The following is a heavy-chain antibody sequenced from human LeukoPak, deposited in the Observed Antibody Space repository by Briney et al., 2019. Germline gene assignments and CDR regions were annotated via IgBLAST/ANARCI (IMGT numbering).Heavy chain of an antibody. CDR3: ARVGYYGSGSYSRPTDY. V-gene: IGHV1-18*01. J-gene: IGHJ4*02. CDR1: GYTFTSYD. CDR2: ISAYNGNT. Sequence: ASVKVSCKASGYTFTSYDINWVRQATGQGLEWMGWISAYNGNTNYAQKLQGRVTMTTDTSTSTAYMELRSLRSDDTAVYYCARVGYYGSGSYSRPTDYWGQGTLVTVSS. D-gene: IGHD3-10*01.